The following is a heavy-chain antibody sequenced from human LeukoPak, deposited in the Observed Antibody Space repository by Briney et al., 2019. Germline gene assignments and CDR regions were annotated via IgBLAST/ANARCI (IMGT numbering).Heavy chain of an antibody. CDR2: ISGSGGST. Sequence: GSLRPPCAASGFTFSSYAMSWVRQAPGKGLEWVSGISGSGGSTYYADSVKGRFTISRDNSRNTLYLQMNSPRAEDTAVYYCAILPGYSSGWYEVNYWGQGTLVTVSS. V-gene: IGHV3-23*01. J-gene: IGHJ4*02. CDR3: AILPGYSSGWYEVNY. CDR1: GFTFSSYA. D-gene: IGHD6-13*01.